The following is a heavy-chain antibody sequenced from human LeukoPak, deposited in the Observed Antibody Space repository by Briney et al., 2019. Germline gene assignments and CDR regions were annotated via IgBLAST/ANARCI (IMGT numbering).Heavy chain of an antibody. V-gene: IGHV3-7*01. Sequence: GGSLRLSCAASGFTFSSYWMTWVRQPPGKGLEWVANIKQDGSERYFWDSVRDRFTISRDNAKNSLSLQMNSLRAEDTGVYYCTRGTGGSGSYPDYWGQGTLVTVSS. CDR1: GFTFSSYW. J-gene: IGHJ4*02. D-gene: IGHD1-26*01. CDR2: IKQDGSER. CDR3: TRGTGGSGSYPDY.